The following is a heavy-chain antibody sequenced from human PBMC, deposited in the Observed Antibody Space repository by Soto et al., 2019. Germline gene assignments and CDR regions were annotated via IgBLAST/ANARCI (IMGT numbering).Heavy chain of an antibody. V-gene: IGHV3-21*01. CDR3: ARGGVVVVAAYIDY. CDR1: GFTFSSYS. D-gene: IGHD2-15*01. J-gene: IGHJ4*02. Sequence: EVQLVESGGGLVKPGGSLRLSCAASGFTFSSYSMNWVRQAPGKGLEWVSSISSSSSYIYYADSVKGRFTISKDNAKNSLYLQMNSLRAEDTAVYYCARGGVVVVAAYIDYWGQGTLVTVSS. CDR2: ISSSSSYI.